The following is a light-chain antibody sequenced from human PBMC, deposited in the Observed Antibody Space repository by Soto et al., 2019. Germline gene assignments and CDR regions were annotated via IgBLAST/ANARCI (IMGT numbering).Light chain of an antibody. J-gene: IGKJ1*01. Sequence: DIQMTQSPSTLSASVGDRVTIVCRASQSISSWLAWYQQKPGKAPKLMIYDASSLQSGVPSRFSGSASGTELTLTISSLQPDDIATYYCQQCHRYLTFGQGTKVDIK. CDR1: QSISSW. CDR3: QQCHRYLT. CDR2: DAS. V-gene: IGKV1-5*02.